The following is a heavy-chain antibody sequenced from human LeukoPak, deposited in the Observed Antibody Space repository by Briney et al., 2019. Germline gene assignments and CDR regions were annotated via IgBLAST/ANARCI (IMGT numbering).Heavy chain of an antibody. CDR1: GGSISSDY. J-gene: IGHJ4*02. Sequence: PSETLSLTCTVSGGSISSDYWSWIRQPAGKGLEWIGRIYHSGSTNYNPSLKSRVIISVDKSKNRFSLKLSSVSAADTALYYCASDVGEAGDYWGQGTVAVVSS. V-gene: IGHV4-4*07. CDR3: ASDVGEAGDY. CDR2: IYHSGST. D-gene: IGHD1-26*01.